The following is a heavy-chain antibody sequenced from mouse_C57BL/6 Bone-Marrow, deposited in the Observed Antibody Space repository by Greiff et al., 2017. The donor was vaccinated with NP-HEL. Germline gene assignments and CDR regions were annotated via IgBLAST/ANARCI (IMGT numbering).Heavy chain of an antibody. J-gene: IGHJ2*01. V-gene: IGHV1-58*01. CDR3: AREPGWLLRHYFDY. D-gene: IGHD2-3*01. Sequence: EVKLMESGAELVRPGSSVKMSCKTSGYTFTSYGINWVKQRPGQGLEWIGYIYIGNGYTEYNEKFKGKATLTSDTSSSTAYMQLSSLTSEDSAIYFCAREPGWLLRHYFDYWGQGTTLTVSS. CDR1: GYTFTSYG. CDR2: IYIGNGYT.